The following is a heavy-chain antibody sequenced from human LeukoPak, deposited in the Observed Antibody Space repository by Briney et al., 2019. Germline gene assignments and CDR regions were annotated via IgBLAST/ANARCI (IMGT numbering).Heavy chain of an antibody. Sequence: GASVKASCKASGYTSSSYGISSGRQAPGQGLEWRVWVSAYIGNTNYAQKLQSRVTMTPDTSTSTASMNLRSLRYNDTDGFYCARAEANADETCASRGFDYWGQGTLVTVSS. CDR2: VSAYIGNT. J-gene: IGHJ4*02. CDR3: ARAEANADETCASRGFDY. V-gene: IGHV1-18*01. D-gene: IGHD6-13*01. CDR1: GYTSSSYG.